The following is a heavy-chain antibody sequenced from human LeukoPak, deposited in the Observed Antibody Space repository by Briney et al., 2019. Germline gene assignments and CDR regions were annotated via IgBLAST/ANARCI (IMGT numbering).Heavy chain of an antibody. V-gene: IGHV4-34*01. CDR1: GGSFSGYY. CDR2: IYYSGST. Sequence: KPSETLSLTCAVYGGSFSGYYWSWIRQPPGKGLEWVGSIYYSGSTYYNPSLKSRVTISVDTSKNQFSLKLSSVTAADTAVYYCASQPLGGRVYWGQGTLVTVSS. J-gene: IGHJ4*02. CDR3: ASQPLGGRVY. D-gene: IGHD3-16*01.